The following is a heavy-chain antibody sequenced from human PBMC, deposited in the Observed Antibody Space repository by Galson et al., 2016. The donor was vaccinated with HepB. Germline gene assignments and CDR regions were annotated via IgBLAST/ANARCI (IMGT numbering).Heavy chain of an antibody. CDR1: GFSFSDYA. D-gene: IGHD5-12*01. CDR3: VKDREWLRYTSDGIDV. J-gene: IGHJ3*01. CDR2: ISYDGSDK. V-gene: IGHV3-30*18. Sequence: SLRLSCAVSGFSFSDYAMHWVRQAPGKGLECVAVISYDGSDKYYADSVRGRFTISRDNSKNTLDLQMNSLRPEDTALYYCVKDREWLRYTSDGIDVWGQGTTVTVSS.